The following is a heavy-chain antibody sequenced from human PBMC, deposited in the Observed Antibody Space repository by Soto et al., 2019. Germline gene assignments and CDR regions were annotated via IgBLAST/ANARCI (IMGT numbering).Heavy chain of an antibody. D-gene: IGHD2-21*02. CDR2: IYHSGST. J-gene: IGHJ4*02. Sequence: SEALSLTCAVCGGCISSSNWGSWVRQPPGKGLEWIGEIYHSGSTNYNPSPKSRVTISVDKSKNQFSLKLSSVTAADTAVYYCARTLGGGDCYSNWGQGTLVTVSS. V-gene: IGHV4-4*02. CDR1: GGCISSSNW. CDR3: ARTLGGGDCYSN.